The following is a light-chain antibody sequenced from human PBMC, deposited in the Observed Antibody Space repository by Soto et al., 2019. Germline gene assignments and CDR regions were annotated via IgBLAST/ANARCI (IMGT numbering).Light chain of an antibody. CDR1: QTISSY. CDR3: QLSYSTPFT. J-gene: IGKJ5*01. Sequence: DIQMTQSPSSLSASVGDRVTITCRASQTISSYLTWYQQKPGEAPKLLIYAASSLQSGVPSRFSGSGSGTDFTLTISSVQPEDFATFYCQLSYSTPFTFGQGTRLEVK. CDR2: AAS. V-gene: IGKV1-39*01.